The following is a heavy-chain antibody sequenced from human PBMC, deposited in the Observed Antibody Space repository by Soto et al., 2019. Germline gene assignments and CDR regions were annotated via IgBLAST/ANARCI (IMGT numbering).Heavy chain of an antibody. CDR1: GDSIGSSTYS. Sequence: SETLSLTCTVSGDSIGSSTYSWGWIRQSPGEGLEWIGNVYYYGGNTYYNPSLMRRVTISVDTSKNQFSLKVISVTAADTAVYFCARHPRLYYQQLSAFYVSGTDYWGQGTLVTVSS. J-gene: IGHJ4*02. CDR3: ARHPRLYYQQLSAFYVSGTDY. CDR2: VYYYGGNT. D-gene: IGHD3-10*01. V-gene: IGHV4-39*01.